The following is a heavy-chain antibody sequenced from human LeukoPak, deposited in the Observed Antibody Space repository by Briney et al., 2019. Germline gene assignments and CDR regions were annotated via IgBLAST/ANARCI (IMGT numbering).Heavy chain of an antibody. CDR2: ISGSGGST. J-gene: IGHJ4*02. D-gene: IGHD3-22*01. V-gene: IGHV3-23*01. Sequence: GSLRLSCAASGFTFSSYAMSWVRQAPGKGLEWVSAISGSGGSTYYADSVKGRFTISRDNSKNTLYLQMNSLRAEDTAVYYCAKSITMIVVVKGYFDYWGQGTLVTVSS. CDR3: AKSITMIVVVKGYFDY. CDR1: GFTFSSYA.